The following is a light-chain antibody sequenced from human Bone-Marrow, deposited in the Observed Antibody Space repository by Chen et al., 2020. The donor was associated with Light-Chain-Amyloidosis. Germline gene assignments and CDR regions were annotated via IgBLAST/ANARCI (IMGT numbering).Light chain of an antibody. Sequence: DIQMTQSPSSLSASVGDRVTITCRASQRISNYLNWYQQKPGKAPKLLIHAASTLQSGVPLRFSGSGSGTDFILTISSVQPEDFAIYYCQQSYSMSSITFGQVTRLEIK. CDR3: QQSYSMSSIT. CDR1: QRISNY. CDR2: AAS. V-gene: IGKV1-39*01. J-gene: IGKJ5*01.